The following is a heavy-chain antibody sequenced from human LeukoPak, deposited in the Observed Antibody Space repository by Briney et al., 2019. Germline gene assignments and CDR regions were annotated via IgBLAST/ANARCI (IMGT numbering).Heavy chain of an antibody. V-gene: IGHV1-46*01. CDR1: GYTFTSYY. J-gene: IGHJ4*02. Sequence: ASVKVSCKASGYTFTSYYMHWVRQAPGQGLEWMGIINPSGGSTNYAQKFQGRVTITADESTSTAYMELSSLRSEDTAVYYCATGIYCSTISCYGPFDYWGQGTLVTVSS. CDR2: INPSGGST. CDR3: ATGIYCSTISCYGPFDY. D-gene: IGHD2-2*01.